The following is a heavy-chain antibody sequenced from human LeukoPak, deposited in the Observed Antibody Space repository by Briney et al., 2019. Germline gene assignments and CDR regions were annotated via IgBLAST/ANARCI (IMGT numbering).Heavy chain of an antibody. D-gene: IGHD3-16*01. CDR3: ARSMISWSDAFDI. CDR1: GGTFSSYA. CDR2: IIPILGIA. J-gene: IGHJ3*02. V-gene: IGHV1-69*04. Sequence: ASVKVSCKASGGTFSSYAISWVRQAPGQGLEWMGRIIPILGIANYAQKFQGRVTITADKSTSTAYMGLSSLRSEDTAVYYCARSMISWSDAFDIWGQGTMVTVSS.